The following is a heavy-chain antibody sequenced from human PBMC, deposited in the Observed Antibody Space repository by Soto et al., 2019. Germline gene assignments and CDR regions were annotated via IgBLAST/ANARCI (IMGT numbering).Heavy chain of an antibody. D-gene: IGHD2-15*01. CDR3: APHVHCSGGSCHYDAFDI. Sequence: EVQLLESGGGLVQPGASLRLSCAFSGFIFGNYMMTWVRQAPGKGLEWVSTIRAGGESTYYADSVKGRFTISRDNSNNTLYLQMDSRGGEDTAVYYCAPHVHCSGGSCHYDAFDIRGQGTMVTVSS. CDR2: IRAGGEST. J-gene: IGHJ3*02. V-gene: IGHV3-23*01. CDR1: GFIFGNYM.